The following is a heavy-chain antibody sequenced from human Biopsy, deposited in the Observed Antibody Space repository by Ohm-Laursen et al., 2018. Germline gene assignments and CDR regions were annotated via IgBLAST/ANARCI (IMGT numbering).Heavy chain of an antibody. J-gene: IGHJ4*02. D-gene: IGHD3-16*01. CDR1: GFTFGDAW. CDR2: ITSSSTYI. V-gene: IGHV3-11*05. Sequence: SLRLSCAASGFTFGDAWMSWIRQAPGKGLEWVSYITSSSTYINYVDSVKGRFTISRDNAKSSLYLQMNSLRAEDTALYYCAKDSGGSPLGELFHWGQGNLVTVSS. CDR3: AKDSGGSPLGELFH.